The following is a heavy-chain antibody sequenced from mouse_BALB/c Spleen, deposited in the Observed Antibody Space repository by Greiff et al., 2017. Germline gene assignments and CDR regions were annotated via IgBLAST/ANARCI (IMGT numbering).Heavy chain of an antibody. J-gene: IGHJ4*01. D-gene: IGHD2-3*01. Sequence: EVKLMESGGGLVQPGGSLKLSCAASGFTFSSYGMSWVRQTPDKRLELVATINSNGGSTYYPDSVKGRFTISRDNAKNTLYLQMSSLKSEDTAMYYCAREGRIYDGYSYAMDYWGQGTSVTVSS. CDR3: AREGRIYDGYSYAMDY. CDR1: GFTFSSYG. CDR2: INSNGGST. V-gene: IGHV5-6-3*01.